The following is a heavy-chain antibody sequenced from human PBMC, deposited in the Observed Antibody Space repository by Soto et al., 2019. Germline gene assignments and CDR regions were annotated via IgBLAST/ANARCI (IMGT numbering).Heavy chain of an antibody. CDR1: GGSISSGGYS. J-gene: IGHJ6*02. CDR3: AREGDGMDV. Sequence: SETLSLTCAVSGGSISSGGYSWSWIRQPPGKGLEWIGYIYHSGSTYYNPSLKSRVTISVDRSKNQFSLKLSSVTAADTAVYYCAREGDGMDVWGQGTMVTVSS. CDR2: IYHSGST. D-gene: IGHD3-16*01. V-gene: IGHV4-30-2*01.